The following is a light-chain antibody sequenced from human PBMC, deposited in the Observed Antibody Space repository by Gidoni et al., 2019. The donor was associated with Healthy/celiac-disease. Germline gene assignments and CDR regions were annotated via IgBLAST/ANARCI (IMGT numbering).Light chain of an antibody. CDR2: AAS. Sequence: IQLTQSPSFQSASVGDRVTITCRASQGISSYLAWYQQKPGKAPQILIFAASTWQSGVPSRFSGSGSGTEFTLTISSLQPEDVATYYCQQLNSYPPLTFGGGTKVEIK. V-gene: IGKV1-9*01. CDR3: QQLNSYPPLT. CDR1: QGISSY. J-gene: IGKJ4*01.